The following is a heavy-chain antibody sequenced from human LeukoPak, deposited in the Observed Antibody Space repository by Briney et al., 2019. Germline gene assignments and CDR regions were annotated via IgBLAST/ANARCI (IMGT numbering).Heavy chain of an antibody. CDR2: INHSGST. V-gene: IGHV4-34*01. Sequence: SETLSLTCAVYGGSFSGYYWSWIRQPPGKGLEWIGEINHSGSTNYNPSLKSRVTISVDTSKNQFSLKLSSVTAADTAVYYCARDRAPRVAAAGYNWFDPWGQGTLVTVSS. CDR1: GGSFSGYY. CDR3: ARDRAPRVAAAGYNWFDP. D-gene: IGHD6-13*01. J-gene: IGHJ5*02.